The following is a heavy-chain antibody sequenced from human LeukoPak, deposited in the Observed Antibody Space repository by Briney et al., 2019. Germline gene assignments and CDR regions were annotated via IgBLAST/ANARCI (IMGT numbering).Heavy chain of an antibody. CDR1: GFTFSNAW. Sequence: GGSLRLSCAASGFTFSNAWMSWVRQAPGKGLEWVGRIKRKTDGGTTDYAAPVKGRFTLSKDDSKNTMYLQMNSLKTEDTAVYYCTTDGWLWGEGTLVTVS. J-gene: IGHJ4*02. CDR3: TTDGWL. D-gene: IGHD6-19*01. CDR2: IKRKTDGGTT. V-gene: IGHV3-15*01.